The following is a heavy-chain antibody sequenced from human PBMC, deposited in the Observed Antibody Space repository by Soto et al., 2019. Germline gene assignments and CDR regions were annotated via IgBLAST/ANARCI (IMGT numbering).Heavy chain of an antibody. CDR1: GFTFSSYW. CDR2: IKQDGSEK. Sequence: PGGSLRLSCAASGFTFSSYWMSWVRHAPGKGLEWVANIKQDGSEKYYVDSVKGRFTISRDNAKNSLYLQMNSLRAEDTAVYYRARRTTGYYYGMDVWGQGTTVTVSS. V-gene: IGHV3-7*02. D-gene: IGHD1-1*01. J-gene: IGHJ6*02. CDR3: ARRTTGYYYGMDV.